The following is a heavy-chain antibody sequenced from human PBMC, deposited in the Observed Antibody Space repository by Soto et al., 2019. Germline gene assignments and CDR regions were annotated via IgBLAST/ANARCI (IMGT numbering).Heavy chain of an antibody. CDR1: GGSITSSSYY. J-gene: IGHJ5*02. Sequence: QLQLQESGPGLVKPSETLSLTCTVSGGSITSSSYYWGWIRQPPGKGLEWIGSIYYSGSTYYNPSLTGRVTISVDTSKIQFSLKLSSVTAADTAVYYCARLYCSGGSCYSVNWFDPWGQGTLVTVSS. V-gene: IGHV4-39*01. D-gene: IGHD2-15*01. CDR2: IYYSGST. CDR3: ARLYCSGGSCYSVNWFDP.